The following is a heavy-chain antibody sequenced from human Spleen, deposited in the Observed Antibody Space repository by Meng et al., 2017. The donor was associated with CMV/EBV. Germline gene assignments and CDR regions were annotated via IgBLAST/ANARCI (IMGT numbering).Heavy chain of an antibody. D-gene: IGHD2-8*02. J-gene: IGHJ4*02. V-gene: IGHV1-69-2*01. CDR3: ATESSG. CDR2: VDPQDGET. CDR1: GSTSTDYH. Sequence: EVQLVQSGAEVKKPGATVKISCNVSGSTSTDYHLHWVQQAHGTGLEWMGLVDPQDGETIYAEQFPGRVTISADTSTESASMELSSLRSEDTAVYYCATESSGWGQGTLVTVSS.